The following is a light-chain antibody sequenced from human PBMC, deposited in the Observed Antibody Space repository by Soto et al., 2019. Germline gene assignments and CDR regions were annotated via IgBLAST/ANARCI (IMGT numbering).Light chain of an antibody. V-gene: IGKV3-15*01. J-gene: IGKJ4*01. Sequence: EVVMMQPPATLSVSPGEGAILSCSATQGIGDTLAWYQHKPGQTPRLLIYDTSTRATGVPTRFSGSRSGAEFTLTINSLQSEDFAVYYCQPYNNCPLTFGGGTKVDI. CDR3: QPYNNCPLT. CDR1: QGIGDT. CDR2: DTS.